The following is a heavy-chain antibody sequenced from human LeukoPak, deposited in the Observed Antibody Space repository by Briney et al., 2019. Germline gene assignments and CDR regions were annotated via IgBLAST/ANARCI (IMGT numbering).Heavy chain of an antibody. D-gene: IGHD1-1*01. CDR3: ARESRGHTTGYNDAFDI. J-gene: IGHJ3*02. Sequence: SETLSLTCTVSGGSISSYYWSWIRQPPGKGLEWIGYIYYSGSTNYNPSLKSRVTISVDTSKNQYSLKLSSVTAADTAVYYCARESRGHTTGYNDAFDIWGQGTTVTVSS. V-gene: IGHV4-59*01. CDR1: GGSISSYY. CDR2: IYYSGST.